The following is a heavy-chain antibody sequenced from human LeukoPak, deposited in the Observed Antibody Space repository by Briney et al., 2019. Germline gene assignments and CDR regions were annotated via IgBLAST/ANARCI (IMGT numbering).Heavy chain of an antibody. Sequence: GESLKISYKGSGYTFTNYWIAWVRQMPGKGLEWMGIIHPRESDTTYSPSFQGQVTISVDKSITTAYLQWNSLKASDTALYYCARSDTSGWPYDYWGQGTLVTVSS. V-gene: IGHV5-51*01. CDR3: ARSDTSGWPYDY. D-gene: IGHD6-19*01. CDR1: GYTFTNYW. CDR2: IHPRESDT. J-gene: IGHJ4*02.